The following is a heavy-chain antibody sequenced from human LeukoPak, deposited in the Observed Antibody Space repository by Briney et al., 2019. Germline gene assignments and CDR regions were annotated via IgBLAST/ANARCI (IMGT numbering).Heavy chain of an antibody. CDR3: ARSNGYDYHFDY. CDR1: GGTFKNYA. Sequence: ASVKVSCKASGGTFKNYAVTWVRQAPGQGLKWMGGFIPIFDTTNYAPNFQGRVTITTDESSNTAYMELSSLKSEDTAVYYCARSNGYDYHFDYWGQGTLVTVSS. CDR2: FIPIFDTT. J-gene: IGHJ4*02. D-gene: IGHD5-12*01. V-gene: IGHV1-69*05.